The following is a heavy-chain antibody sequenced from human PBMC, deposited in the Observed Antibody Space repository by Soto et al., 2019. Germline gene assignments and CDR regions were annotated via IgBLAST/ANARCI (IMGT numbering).Heavy chain of an antibody. CDR1: GESFSGYY. J-gene: IGHJ5*02. CDR2: SNHSGGT. Sequence: QLQLQQWGAGLLKPSETLSLTCAVYGESFSGYYWSWIRQPPGKGMEWIGESNHSGGTNYSPSLKSRVTISADTSKNQFSLKVSTVTVADTAVYYCARATPYYYGHNWFDPWGQGTLVTVSS. CDR3: ARATPYYYGHNWFDP. D-gene: IGHD3-10*01. V-gene: IGHV4-34*01.